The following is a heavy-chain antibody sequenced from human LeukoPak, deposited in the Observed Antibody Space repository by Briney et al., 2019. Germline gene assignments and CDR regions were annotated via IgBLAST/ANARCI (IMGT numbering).Heavy chain of an antibody. CDR2: IIPTFGTA. CDR3: ARDAGYSSGCDY. J-gene: IGHJ4*02. V-gene: IGHV1-69*01. Sequence: SVKVSCKASGGTFSSYAISWVRQAPGQGLEWMGGIIPTFGTANYAQKFQGRVTITADESTSTAYMELSSLRSEDTAVYYCARDAGYSSGCDYWGQGTLVTVSS. D-gene: IGHD6-19*01. CDR1: GGTFSSYA.